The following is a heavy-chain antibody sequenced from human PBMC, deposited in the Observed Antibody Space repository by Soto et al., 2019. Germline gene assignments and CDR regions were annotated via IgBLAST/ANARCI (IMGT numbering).Heavy chain of an antibody. Sequence: QVQLVESGGGVVQPGRSLRLSCAASGFTFSSYGMHWVRQAPGKGLEWVAVISYDGSNTYYADSVKGRFTISRDNSKNTLDLQMKSLGAKDTAVYYCAKDHPQHCTNGVCHTGVDYWGQGTLVTVSS. CDR3: AKDHPQHCTNGVCHTGVDY. CDR2: ISYDGSNT. J-gene: IGHJ4*02. CDR1: GFTFSSYG. V-gene: IGHV3-30*18. D-gene: IGHD2-8*01.